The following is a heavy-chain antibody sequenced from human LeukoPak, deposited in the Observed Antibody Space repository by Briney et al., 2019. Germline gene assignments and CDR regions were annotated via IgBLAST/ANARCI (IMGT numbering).Heavy chain of an antibody. Sequence: SETLSLTCTVSGGSISSYYWSWIRQPPGKGLEWIGYIYYSGSTNYNPSLKSRVTISVDTSKNQFSLKLSSVTAADTAVYYCARVLSGEVAFDIWGQGTMVTVSS. V-gene: IGHV4-59*01. CDR3: ARVLSGEVAFDI. CDR2: IYYSGST. J-gene: IGHJ3*02. CDR1: GGSISSYY. D-gene: IGHD2-15*01.